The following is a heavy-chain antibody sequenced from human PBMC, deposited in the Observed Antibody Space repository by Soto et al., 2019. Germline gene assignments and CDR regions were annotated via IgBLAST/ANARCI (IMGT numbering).Heavy chain of an antibody. CDR1: GFAFSSYG. D-gene: IGHD3-10*01. CDR3: VSDRGYGHASVPYS. CDR2: ISYDGSRQ. V-gene: IGHV3-30*03. Sequence: QAQLVESGGGVVQPGRSLRLSCAASGFAFSSYGMHWVRQAPGTGLEWVAVISYDGSRQHYADSVKGRFTISRDNSKNMVLLQMGSMRAEDTAVSYFVSDRGYGHASVPYSWGQGTLVSVSS. J-gene: IGHJ4*02.